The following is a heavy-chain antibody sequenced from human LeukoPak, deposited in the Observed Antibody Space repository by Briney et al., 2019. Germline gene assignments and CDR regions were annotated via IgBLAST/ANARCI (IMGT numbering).Heavy chain of an antibody. Sequence: SETLSLTCTVSGDSISSSTYYWGWIRQPPGRGLEWIGSFYYSGSTYYNPSLKSRVTISVDTSKNQFSLKLRSVTAADTAVYYCASHSYTNWFDPWGQGTLVTVSS. D-gene: IGHD5-18*01. V-gene: IGHV4-39*01. J-gene: IGHJ5*02. CDR1: GDSISSSTYY. CDR3: ASHSYTNWFDP. CDR2: FYYSGST.